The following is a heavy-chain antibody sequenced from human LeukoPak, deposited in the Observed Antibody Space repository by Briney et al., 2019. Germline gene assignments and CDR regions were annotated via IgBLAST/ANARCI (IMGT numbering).Heavy chain of an antibody. CDR1: GGSISSYY. CDR3: ARHSSGWLYSFDY. V-gene: IGHV4-59*08. J-gene: IGHJ4*02. D-gene: IGHD6-19*01. CDR2: IYYSGST. Sequence: SETLSLTCTVSGGSISSYYWSWIRQPPGKGLEWIGYIYYSGSTNYNPSLKSRVTISVDTSKNQFSLKLSSVTAADTAVYYCARHSSGWLYSFDYWGQGILVTVSS.